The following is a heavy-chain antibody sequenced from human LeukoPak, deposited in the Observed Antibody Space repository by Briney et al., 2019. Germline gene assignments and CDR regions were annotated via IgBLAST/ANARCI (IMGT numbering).Heavy chain of an antibody. CDR1: GFTFSNYA. Sequence: GGSLRLSCAASGFTFSNYAMSWVRQAPGKGLEWVSGISGSGGSTYYADSVKGRFTISRDISKNTLYLQMKSLGAEDTAVYYCAKIRGGYSNDGFDSWGQGTLVTVSS. D-gene: IGHD5-12*01. CDR3: AKIRGGYSNDGFDS. CDR2: ISGSGGST. V-gene: IGHV3-23*01. J-gene: IGHJ4*02.